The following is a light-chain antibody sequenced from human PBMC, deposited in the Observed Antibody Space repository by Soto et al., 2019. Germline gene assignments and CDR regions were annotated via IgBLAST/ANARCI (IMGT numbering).Light chain of an antibody. J-gene: IGKJ1*01. CDR1: QSVSSN. Sequence: EIVLTQSQATLSLCPGERDTLSCRASQSVSSNFAWYQQKPGQAPRLLISDASSRSTGIPARFSGSGSGTDFTLTISSLEPEDFAVYYCQQRGNWPLTFGQGTKVDIK. CDR3: QQRGNWPLT. V-gene: IGKV3-11*01. CDR2: DAS.